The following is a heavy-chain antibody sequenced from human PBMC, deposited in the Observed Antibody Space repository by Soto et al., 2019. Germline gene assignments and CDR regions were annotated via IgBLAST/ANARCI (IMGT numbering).Heavy chain of an antibody. D-gene: IGHD3-3*01. J-gene: IGHJ6*04. V-gene: IGHV3-74*01. Sequence: EVRLVESGGGLVQPGGSLRLSCAASGFTFSNHWMHWIRQAPGKGLMWVSRVSRDGSVTYYEDSVKGRFTIFRDNSKNTVYLEMDSVRAEDTGEYYCVRGSDGWSGMDVWGEGTTVTVSS. CDR1: GFTFSNHW. CDR2: VSRDGSVT. CDR3: VRGSDGWSGMDV.